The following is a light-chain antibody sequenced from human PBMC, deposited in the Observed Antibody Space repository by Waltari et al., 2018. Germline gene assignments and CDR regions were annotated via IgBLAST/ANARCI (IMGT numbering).Light chain of an antibody. J-gene: IGKJ2*01. CDR1: QGLVFSDGNTY. Sequence: DVVMTQSPLSLPVTLGQPASISCMSSQGLVFSDGNTYLNWFQQRPGQSPRGLIYEVSKRDSGVPDRFSGSGSGTDFTLTISSLQAEDVAVYYCQQYYTTPYTFGPGTKLEIK. CDR2: EVS. CDR3: QQYYTTPYT. V-gene: IGKV2-30*01.